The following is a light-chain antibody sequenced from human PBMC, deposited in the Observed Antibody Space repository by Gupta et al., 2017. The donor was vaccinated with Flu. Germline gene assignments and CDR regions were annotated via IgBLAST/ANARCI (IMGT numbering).Light chain of an antibody. Sequence: DIVMTQSPVSLPVSLGERATINCKSSQSVLYSYKHKNYLAWYQQKPGQPPKLLIYWASTREYGVPDRFSGRGSGTDFTLTSSSLQAEDVAVYYLQQDYSGTAFGQGTKVEIK. CDR1: QSVLYSYKHKNY. CDR2: WAS. V-gene: IGKV4-1*01. CDR3: QQDYSGTA. J-gene: IGKJ1*01.